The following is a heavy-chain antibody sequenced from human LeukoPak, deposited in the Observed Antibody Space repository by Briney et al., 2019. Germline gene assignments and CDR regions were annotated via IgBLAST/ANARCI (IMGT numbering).Heavy chain of an antibody. CDR1: GGSFSSYH. J-gene: IGHJ4*02. Sequence: QSSETLSLTCAVYGGSFSSYHWSWIRQAPGKGLEWVAVMSYDGTNKYYADSVKGRFTVSRDNSKNTLYLQMNSLRVEDTAVYYCAKVPFSNSWYLNFDYWGQGALVTVSS. V-gene: IGHV3-30*18. CDR2: MSYDGTNK. D-gene: IGHD6-13*01. CDR3: AKVPFSNSWYLNFDY.